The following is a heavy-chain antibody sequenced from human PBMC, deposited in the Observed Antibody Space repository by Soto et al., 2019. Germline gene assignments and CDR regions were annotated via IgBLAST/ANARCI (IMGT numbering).Heavy chain of an antibody. CDR3: ARDRKAVTTYYFDY. D-gene: IGHD4-17*01. J-gene: IGHJ4*02. CDR2: IWYDGSNK. V-gene: IGHV3-33*01. Sequence: QVQLVESGGGVVQPGRSLRLSCAASGFTFSSYGMHWVRQAPGKGLEWVAVIWYDGSNKYYADSVKGRFTISRDNSKNTLYLQMNSLRAEDTAVYYCARDRKAVTTYYFDYWGQGTLVTVSS. CDR1: GFTFSSYG.